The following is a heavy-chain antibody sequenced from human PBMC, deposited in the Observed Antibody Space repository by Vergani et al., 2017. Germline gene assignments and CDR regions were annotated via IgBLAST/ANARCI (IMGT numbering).Heavy chain of an antibody. D-gene: IGHD3-10*01. J-gene: IGHJ6*02. CDR2: VYTSGMT. CDR1: GGSINTGAYY. Sequence: QVQLQESGPRLVRPSQTLSLTCTVSGGSINTGAYYWSWIRQPAGKGLVWIGRVYTSGMTNYKPSLKSRVTILVDRSKSQLSLKLTSVTAGDTAVYFCAIDLSYYYGSGSEDYNPYYYEGMDVWGPGTTVTVSS. CDR3: AIDLSYYYGSGSEDYNPYYYEGMDV. V-gene: IGHV4-61*02.